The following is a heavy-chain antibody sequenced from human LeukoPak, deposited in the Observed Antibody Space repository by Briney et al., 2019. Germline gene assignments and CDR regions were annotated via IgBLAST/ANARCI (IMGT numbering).Heavy chain of an antibody. V-gene: IGHV3-53*01. CDR3: ARLHGGWSSGYYYFFDY. Sequence: GGSLRLSCAASGFTVSSNYMSWVRQAPGKGLEWVSVIYSGGSTYYADSVKGRFTISRDNSKNTLYLQMNSLRAEDTAVYYCARLHGGWSSGYYYFFDYWGQGTLVTVSS. CDR1: GFTVSSNY. D-gene: IGHD3-22*01. J-gene: IGHJ4*02. CDR2: IYSGGST.